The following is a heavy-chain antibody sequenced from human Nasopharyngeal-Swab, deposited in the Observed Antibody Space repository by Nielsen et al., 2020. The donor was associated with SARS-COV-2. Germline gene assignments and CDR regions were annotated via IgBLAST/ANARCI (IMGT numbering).Heavy chain of an antibody. V-gene: IGHV3-74*01. CDR2: INTDGSST. Sequence: GESLKISCAASGFTFSSYDMHWVRQAPGKGLVWVSRINTDGSSTNYADSVKGRFTISRDNAKNTVYLQMNSLRAEDTAVYYCARGGYGNYYYYYYYMDVWGKGTTVTVSS. J-gene: IGHJ6*03. CDR3: ARGGYGNYYYYYYYMDV. D-gene: IGHD4-23*01. CDR1: GFTFSSYD.